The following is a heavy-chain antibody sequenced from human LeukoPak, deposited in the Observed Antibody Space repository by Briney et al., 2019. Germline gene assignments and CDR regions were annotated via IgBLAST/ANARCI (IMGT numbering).Heavy chain of an antibody. D-gene: IGHD6-13*01. CDR2: MNPNSGNT. V-gene: IGHV1-8*01. Sequence: ASVKVSCKASAYTFTSYDINWVRQATGQGLEWMGWMNPNSGNTGYAQKLQGRVTMTTDTSTSTAYMELRSLRSDDTAVYYCARPIAAAYDYWGQGTLVTVSS. CDR3: ARPIAAAYDY. J-gene: IGHJ4*02. CDR1: AYTFTSYD.